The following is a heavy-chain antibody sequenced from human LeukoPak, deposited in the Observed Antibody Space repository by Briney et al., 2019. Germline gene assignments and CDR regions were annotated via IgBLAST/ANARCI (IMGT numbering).Heavy chain of an antibody. J-gene: IGHJ5*02. V-gene: IGHV4-38-2*02. CDR2: IYHSGNT. Sequence: SETLSLTCTVSGYSISTSYYWGWIRQPPGKGLEWIGSIYHSGNTYYNPSLKSRVTISVDTSKNQFSLKLSSVTAADTAVYYCARDHLANLASRLFDPWGQGTLVTVSS. CDR1: GYSISTSYY. CDR3: ARDHLANLASRLFDP. D-gene: IGHD3-3*01.